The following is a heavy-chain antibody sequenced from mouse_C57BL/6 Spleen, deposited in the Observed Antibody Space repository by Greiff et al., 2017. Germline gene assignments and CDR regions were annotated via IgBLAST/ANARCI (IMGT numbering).Heavy chain of an antibody. CDR3: ARHYYGMDWYFDV. D-gene: IGHD1-1*01. J-gene: IGHJ1*03. Sequence: VQLQQSGAELVKPGASVKISCKASGYAFSSYWMNWVKQRPGKGLEWIGQIYPGDGDTNYNGKFKGKATLTADKSSSTAYMQLSSLTSEDSAVYFCARHYYGMDWYFDVWGTGATVTVSS. V-gene: IGHV1-80*01. CDR2: IYPGDGDT. CDR1: GYAFSSYW.